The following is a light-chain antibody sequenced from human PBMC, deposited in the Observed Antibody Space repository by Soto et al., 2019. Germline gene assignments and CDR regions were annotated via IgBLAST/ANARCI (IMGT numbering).Light chain of an antibody. CDR3: QQLHDYPIT. J-gene: IGKJ5*01. Sequence: EIVLTQSPATLSVSPGERATLSCRASQSVSTTLAWYQQKPGQAPRLLMYSASTRATGTPARFSGSGSGTEFTLTISSLQTEDFATYYCQQLHDYPITFGQGTRLEI. V-gene: IGKV3-15*01. CDR2: SAS. CDR1: QSVSTT.